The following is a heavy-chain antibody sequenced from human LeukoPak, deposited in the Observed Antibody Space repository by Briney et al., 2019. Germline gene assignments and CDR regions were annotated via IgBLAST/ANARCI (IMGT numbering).Heavy chain of an antibody. CDR1: GFTFSSYT. CDR3: ASTHSSGKSDY. Sequence: GSLRLSCAASGFTFSSYTMNWVRQAPGKGLEWIAYIHYSGTTNYNPSLKSRVTISLDTSKNQFSLKLSSVTAADTAVYYCASTHSSGKSDYWGQGTLVTVSS. D-gene: IGHD3-10*01. CDR2: IHYSGTT. V-gene: IGHV4-59*01. J-gene: IGHJ4*02.